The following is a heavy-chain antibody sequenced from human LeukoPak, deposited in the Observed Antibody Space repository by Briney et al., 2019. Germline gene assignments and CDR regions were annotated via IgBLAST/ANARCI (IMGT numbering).Heavy chain of an antibody. V-gene: IGHV3-74*01. Sequence: GGSLRLSCAASGFIFSNHWMHWVRQAPGKGLMWVSRINADGSNTRYADSVKGRFTISRDNAKNTLYLQMNSLRAEDTAVYYCARDSIYYYGSGAQTAFDIWGQGTMVTVSS. D-gene: IGHD3-10*01. CDR3: ARDSIYYYGSGAQTAFDI. CDR1: GFIFSNHW. J-gene: IGHJ3*02. CDR2: INADGSNT.